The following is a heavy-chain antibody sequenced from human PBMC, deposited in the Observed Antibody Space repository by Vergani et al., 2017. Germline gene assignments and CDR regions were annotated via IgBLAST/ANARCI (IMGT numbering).Heavy chain of an antibody. D-gene: IGHD2-2*01. Sequence: QVQLVQSGAEVKKPGASVKVSCKASGYTFTGYYMQWVRQAPGQGLEWMGWINPNSGGTKYAQKFLGRVTMTRDTSISTAYMELSRLRSDDTAVYYCARDQSRVFCSSTSCFEGWFDPWGQGTLVTVSS. CDR1: GYTFTGYY. V-gene: IGHV1-2*02. J-gene: IGHJ5*02. CDR3: ARDQSRVFCSSTSCFEGWFDP. CDR2: INPNSGGT.